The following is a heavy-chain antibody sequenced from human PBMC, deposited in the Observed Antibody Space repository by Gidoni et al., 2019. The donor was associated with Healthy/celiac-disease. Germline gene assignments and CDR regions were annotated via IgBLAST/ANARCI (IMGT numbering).Heavy chain of an antibody. Sequence: QVQLQESGPGLVKPSETLSLTCTVSGGSISSYYWRWIRQPPGKGLEWIGYIYYSGSTNYNPSLKSRVTISVDTSKNQFSLKLSSVTAADTAVYYCAREIINPDYDILTGSGAFDIWGQGTMVTVSS. CDR3: AREIINPDYDILTGSGAFDI. V-gene: IGHV4-59*01. CDR1: GGSISSYY. D-gene: IGHD3-9*01. CDR2: IYYSGST. J-gene: IGHJ3*02.